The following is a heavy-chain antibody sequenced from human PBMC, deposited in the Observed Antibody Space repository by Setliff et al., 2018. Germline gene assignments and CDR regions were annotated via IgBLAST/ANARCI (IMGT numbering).Heavy chain of an antibody. D-gene: IGHD5-18*01. J-gene: IGHJ4*02. CDR2: ISPYSGET. Sequence: ASVKVSCKTSGFNFITYGFSWVRQAPGQGLEWMGWISPYSGETNNAQKFQGRVTLTRDTSISTAYMELSRLRSDDTAVYYCARGGGAYTYAYVGGHYFDYWGQGALVTVSS. CDR3: ARGGGAYTYAYVGGHYFDY. CDR1: GFNFITYG. V-gene: IGHV1-18*01.